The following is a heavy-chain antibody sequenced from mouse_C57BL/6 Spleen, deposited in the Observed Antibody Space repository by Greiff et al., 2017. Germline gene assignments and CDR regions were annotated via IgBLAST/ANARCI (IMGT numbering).Heavy chain of an antibody. V-gene: IGHV1-81*01. CDR2: IYPRSGNT. Sequence: VQLQQSGAELARPGASVKLSCKASGYTFTSYGISWVKQRTGQGLEWIGEIYPRSGNTYYNEKFKGKATLTAEKSSSTAYMELRSLTSEDSAVYFCARWDDGYYVWYFDVWGTVTTVTVSS. CDR1: GYTFTSYG. CDR3: ARWDDGYYVWYFDV. J-gene: IGHJ1*03. D-gene: IGHD2-3*01.